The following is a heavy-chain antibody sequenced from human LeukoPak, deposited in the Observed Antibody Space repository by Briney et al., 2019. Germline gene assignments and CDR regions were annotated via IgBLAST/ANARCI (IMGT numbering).Heavy chain of an antibody. Sequence: SETLSLTCTVSGGSISSYYWSWIRQPPGKGLEWIGYIYYSGSTNYNPSLKSRVTMSVDTSKNQFFLRLSSVTAADPAVYYCAREWVSGYYYGMDVWGQGTTVTVSS. V-gene: IGHV4-59*01. CDR1: GGSISSYY. J-gene: IGHJ6*02. CDR2: IYYSGST. D-gene: IGHD1-26*01. CDR3: AREWVSGYYYGMDV.